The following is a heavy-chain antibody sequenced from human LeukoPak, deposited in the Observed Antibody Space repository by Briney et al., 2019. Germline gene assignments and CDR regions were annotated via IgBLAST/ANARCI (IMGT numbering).Heavy chain of an antibody. V-gene: IGHV1-18*04. CDR2: ISAYNGNT. J-gene: IGHJ4*02. CDR3: ARALLGRYCSGGSCYSFGY. Sequence: GASVKVSCKASGYTLTSYGISWVRQAPGQGLEWMGWISAYNGNTNYAQKLQGRVTMTTDTSTSTAYMELRSLRSDDTAVYYCARALLGRYCSGGSCYSFGYWGQGTLVTVSS. CDR1: GYTLTSYG. D-gene: IGHD2-15*01.